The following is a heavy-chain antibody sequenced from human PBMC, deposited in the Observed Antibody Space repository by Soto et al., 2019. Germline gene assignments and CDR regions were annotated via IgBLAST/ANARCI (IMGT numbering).Heavy chain of an antibody. CDR1: GYTXISYA. D-gene: IGHD3-16*01. J-gene: IGHJ4*02. V-gene: IGHV1-3*01. Sequence: SXKVSFKASGYTXISYARNLVRQAPGQSLEWRGWINAGNGNTKYSQKFQGRVTITRDTSASTAYIELSSLRSEYTAVYYCARTQRIMITFGALGYWGQGTLGTVSS. CDR2: INAGNGNT. CDR3: ARTQRIMITFGALGY.